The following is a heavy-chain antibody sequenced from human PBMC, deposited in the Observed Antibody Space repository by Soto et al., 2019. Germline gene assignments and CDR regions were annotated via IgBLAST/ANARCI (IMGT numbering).Heavy chain of an antibody. Sequence: EVQLAESGGGLAQPGGSLRLSCAASGFTLRGYAMDWVRQAPGKGLEYVSGISSNGVGTYYATSVQGRFTISRDNSKNTVYLQMGSLIPEDMAVFYCAGRARPDFYYMDVWGKGTTVTVSS. CDR1: GFTLRGYA. J-gene: IGHJ6*03. D-gene: IGHD6-6*01. V-gene: IGHV3-64*01. CDR3: AGRARPDFYYMDV. CDR2: ISSNGVGT.